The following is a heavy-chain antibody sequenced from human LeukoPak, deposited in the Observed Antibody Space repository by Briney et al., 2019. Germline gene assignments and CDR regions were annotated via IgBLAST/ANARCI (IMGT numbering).Heavy chain of an antibody. V-gene: IGHV3-30*18. CDR3: AKDGGIAAAGTFDY. Sequence: GGSLRLSCAASGFTFSTYGMHWVRQAPGQGLEWVAVIPPGGSPKYYADSVKGRFTISRDNSKNTLFLEMSRLRAEDTVVYYCAKDGGIAAAGTFDYWGQGTLVTVSS. J-gene: IGHJ4*02. D-gene: IGHD6-13*01. CDR1: GFTFSTYG. CDR2: IPPGGSPK.